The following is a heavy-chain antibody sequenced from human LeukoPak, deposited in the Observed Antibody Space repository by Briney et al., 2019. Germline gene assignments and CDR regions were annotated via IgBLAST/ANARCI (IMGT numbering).Heavy chain of an antibody. CDR3: ARDTTTNLWFGELWGAFDI. Sequence: GASVKVSCKASGYTFTGYYMQWVRQAPGQGLEWMGWINPNSGGTNYAQKFQGRVTMTRDTSISTAYMELSRLRSDDTAVYYCARDTTTNLWFGELWGAFDIWGQGTMVTVSS. V-gene: IGHV1-2*02. D-gene: IGHD3-10*01. CDR2: INPNSGGT. CDR1: GYTFTGYY. J-gene: IGHJ3*02.